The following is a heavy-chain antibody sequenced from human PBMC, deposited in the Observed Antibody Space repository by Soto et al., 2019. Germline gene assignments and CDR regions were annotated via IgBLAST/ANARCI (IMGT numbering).Heavy chain of an antibody. J-gene: IGHJ3*02. D-gene: IGHD1-1*01. V-gene: IGHV4-39*07. CDR1: GGSISSSSYY. CDR3: ARYNWNDAGAFDI. CDR2: IYYSGST. Sequence: TSETLSLTCTVSGGSISSSSYYWGWIRQPPGKGLEWIGSIYYSGSTNYNPSLKSRVTISVDTSKNQFSLKLSSVTAADTAVYYCARYNWNDAGAFDIWGQGTMVTVSS.